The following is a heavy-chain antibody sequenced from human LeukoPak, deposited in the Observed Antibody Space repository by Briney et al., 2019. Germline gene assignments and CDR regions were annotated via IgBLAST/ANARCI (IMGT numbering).Heavy chain of an antibody. Sequence: KPGGSLRLSCAASGFTFSSYSMNWVRQAPGKGLEWVSSISSSSSYIYYADSVKGRFTISRDNAKNSLYLQMNSLRAEDTAVYYCARDPGYCSGGSCYFEHIWGQGTMVTVSS. CDR2: ISSSSSYI. D-gene: IGHD2-15*01. V-gene: IGHV3-21*01. CDR1: GFTFSSYS. CDR3: ARDPGYCSGGSCYFEHI. J-gene: IGHJ3*02.